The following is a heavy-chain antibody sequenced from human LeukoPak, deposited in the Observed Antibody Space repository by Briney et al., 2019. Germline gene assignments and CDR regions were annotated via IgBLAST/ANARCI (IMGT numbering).Heavy chain of an antibody. V-gene: IGHV4-34*01. CDR2: INHSGST. CDR1: GGSFSGYY. Sequence: SETLSLTCAVYGGSFSGYYWSWIRQPPGKGLEWIGEINHSGSTNYNLSLKSRVTISVDTSKNQFSLKLSSVTAADTAVYYCARGPRKFDYWGQGTLVTVSS. CDR3: ARGPRKFDY. J-gene: IGHJ4*02.